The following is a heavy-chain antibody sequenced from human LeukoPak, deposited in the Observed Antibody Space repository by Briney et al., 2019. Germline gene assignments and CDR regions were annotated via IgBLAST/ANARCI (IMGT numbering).Heavy chain of an antibody. Sequence: RSGGSLRLSCAASGFTLSSYSMNWVRQAPGKGLEWVSSISRSSSYMYYADSVKGRFTISRDNAKNSLYLQMNSLRGEDMAVYYCARSPWDYDSSGYPSYFDFWGQGTLVTVSS. V-gene: IGHV3-21*01. CDR3: ARSPWDYDSSGYPSYFDF. J-gene: IGHJ4*02. D-gene: IGHD3-22*01. CDR2: ISRSSSYM. CDR1: GFTLSSYS.